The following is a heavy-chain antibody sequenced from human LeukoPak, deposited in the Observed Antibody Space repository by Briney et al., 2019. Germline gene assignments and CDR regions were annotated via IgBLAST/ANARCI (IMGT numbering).Heavy chain of an antibody. CDR1: GYTFTSYD. Sequence: GASVTVSRKGSGYTFTSYDINWVRQATGQGLEWVGWMNPNSGNTGYAQKFQGRVTITRNTTISTAYMELSSLRSEDTAAYYCARSGADLPYYYYYMDVWGKGTTVTVSS. CDR3: ARSGADLPYYYYYMDV. V-gene: IGHV1-8*03. D-gene: IGHD3-10*01. CDR2: MNPNSGNT. J-gene: IGHJ6*03.